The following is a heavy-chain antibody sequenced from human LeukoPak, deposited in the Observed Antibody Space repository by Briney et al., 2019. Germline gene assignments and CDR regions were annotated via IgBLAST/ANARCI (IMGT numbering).Heavy chain of an antibody. Sequence: GGPLRLSCAASGFTFSSYWMSWVRQAPGKGLEWVSAISGSGGSTYYADSVKGRFTISRDNSKNTLYLQMNSLRAEDTAVYYCAKDDSGSYPGYFDYWGQGTLVTVSS. CDR2: ISGSGGST. D-gene: IGHD1-26*01. CDR1: GFTFSSYW. J-gene: IGHJ4*02. CDR3: AKDDSGSYPGYFDY. V-gene: IGHV3-23*01.